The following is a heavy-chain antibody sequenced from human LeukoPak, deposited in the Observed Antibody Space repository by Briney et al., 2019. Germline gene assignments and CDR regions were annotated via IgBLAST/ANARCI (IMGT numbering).Heavy chain of an antibody. V-gene: IGHV4-34*01. CDR1: GGSFSGYY. CDR3: ARHLPGVVVVPAAMSRRNWFDP. J-gene: IGHJ5*02. Sequence: PSETLSLTCAVYGGSFSGYYWSWIRQPPGKGLEWIGEINHSGSTNYNPSLKSRVTISVDTSKNQFSLKLSSVTAADTAVYYCARHLPGVVVVPAAMSRRNWFDPWGQGTLVTVSS. CDR2: INHSGST. D-gene: IGHD2-2*01.